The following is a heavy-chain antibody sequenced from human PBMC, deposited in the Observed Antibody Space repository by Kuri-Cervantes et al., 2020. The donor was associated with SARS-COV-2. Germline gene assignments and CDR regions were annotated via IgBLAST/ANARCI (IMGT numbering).Heavy chain of an antibody. CDR2: IYTSGST. Sequence: SCTVSGGSISSGSYYWSWIRQPAGKGLEWIGHIYTSGSTNYNPSLKSRVTISVDTSKNQFSLKLSSVTAADTAVYYCAGENKYYYDSSGFDWGQGTLVTVSS. CDR1: GGSISSGSYY. V-gene: IGHV4-61*09. D-gene: IGHD3-22*01. CDR3: AGENKYYYDSSGFD. J-gene: IGHJ4*02.